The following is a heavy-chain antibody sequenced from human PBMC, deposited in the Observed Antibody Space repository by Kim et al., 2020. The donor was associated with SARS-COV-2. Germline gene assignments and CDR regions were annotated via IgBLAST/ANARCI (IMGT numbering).Heavy chain of an antibody. CDR2: ISGSGGST. Sequence: GGSLRLSCAASGFTFSSYAMSWVRQAPGKGLEWVSAISGSGGSTYYADSVKGRFTISRDNSKNTLYLQMNSLRAEDTAVYYCAKKIIAAAGIYYGMDVWGQGTTVTVSS. V-gene: IGHV3-23*01. D-gene: IGHD6-13*01. CDR1: GFTFSSYA. CDR3: AKKIIAAAGIYYGMDV. J-gene: IGHJ6*02.